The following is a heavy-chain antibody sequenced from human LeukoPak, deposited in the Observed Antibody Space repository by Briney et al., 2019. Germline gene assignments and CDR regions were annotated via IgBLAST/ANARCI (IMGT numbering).Heavy chain of an antibody. CDR1: GFTFNDYA. V-gene: IGHV3-43D*03. CDR2: ISWDSGNT. Sequence: GGSLRLSCAASGFTFNDYAMHWVRQAPGKGLEWVSLISWDSGNTYYADSVKGRFTISRDNSKNSLYLQMNSLRTEDTALYYCAKSHNWNYALDYWGQGTLVTVSS. CDR3: AKSHNWNYALDY. J-gene: IGHJ4*02. D-gene: IGHD1-7*01.